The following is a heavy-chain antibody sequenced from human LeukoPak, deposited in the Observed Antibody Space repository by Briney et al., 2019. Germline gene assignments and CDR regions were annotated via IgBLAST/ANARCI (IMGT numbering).Heavy chain of an antibody. CDR1: GYTFTGYY. J-gene: IGHJ5*02. V-gene: IGHV1-2*02. CDR2: INPNSGGT. CDR3: ARGGYYDSSGYSGS. D-gene: IGHD3-22*01. Sequence: ASVKVSCKASGYTFTGYYMHWVRQAPGPGLEWLGCINPNSGGTEYAQKFQDRVTMTRDTSISTAYMELSSLISDDTAVYYCARGGYYDSSGYSGSWGQGTLVTVS.